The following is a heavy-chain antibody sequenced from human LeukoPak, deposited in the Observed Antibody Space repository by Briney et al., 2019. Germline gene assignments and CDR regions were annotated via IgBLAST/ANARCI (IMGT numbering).Heavy chain of an antibody. CDR1: GGSISSSSYY. Sequence: SETLSLTCTVSGGSISSSSYYWGWIRQPPGQGLEWIGSIYYSGSTYYNPSLKSRVTISVDTSKNQFSLKLSSVTAADTAVYYCARQRSGWYVFDYWGQGTLVTVSS. CDR2: IYYSGST. D-gene: IGHD6-19*01. J-gene: IGHJ4*02. CDR3: ARQRSGWYVFDY. V-gene: IGHV4-39*01.